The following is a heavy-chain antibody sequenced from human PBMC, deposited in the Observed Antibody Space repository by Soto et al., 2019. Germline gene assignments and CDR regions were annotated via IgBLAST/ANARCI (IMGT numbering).Heavy chain of an antibody. CDR3: ARVEAVAGLYNYHGLDV. D-gene: IGHD6-19*01. Sequence: QVQLVQSGAEVKKPGSSVKVSCKVSGGTFSNYAIDWVRLAPGHGLEWMGGIVPIFGTTYYTQKFQGRATIIAADYTTTAYLEMSSLRSEDTAIYYCARVEAVAGLYNYHGLDVWGQGTAVTVSS. J-gene: IGHJ6*02. CDR1: GGTFSNYA. V-gene: IGHV1-69*12. CDR2: IVPIFGTT.